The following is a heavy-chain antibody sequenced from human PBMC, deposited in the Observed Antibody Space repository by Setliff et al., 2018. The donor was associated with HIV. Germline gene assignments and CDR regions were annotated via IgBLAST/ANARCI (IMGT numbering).Heavy chain of an antibody. Sequence: PSETLSLTCTVSGDSIDRSNFFWTWIRQHPGKGLEWIGYIYYSGSATYNPSLKSQASISVDTSRNEFSLKLSSVTAADTAVYFCARGGAFCGRDSCYYFDSWGQGTLVTVSS. CDR3: ARGGAFCGRDSCYYFDS. CDR1: GDSIDRSNFF. V-gene: IGHV4-31*01. CDR2: IYYSGSA. J-gene: IGHJ4*02. D-gene: IGHD2-21*02.